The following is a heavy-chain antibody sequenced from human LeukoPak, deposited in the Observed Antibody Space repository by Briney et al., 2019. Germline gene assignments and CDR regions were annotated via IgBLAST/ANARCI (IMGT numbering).Heavy chain of an antibody. V-gene: IGHV4-39*01. J-gene: IGHJ4*02. CDR2: IYYSGSP. CDR1: GGSISSSSYY. CDR3: ARLGSFTKTYYFDY. D-gene: IGHD3-10*01. Sequence: SETLSLTCTVSGGSISSSSYYWGWIRQPPGKGLEYIGSIYYSGSPYYSPSLNSRVTISVDTSKNQFSLKLSSVTAADTAVYYCARLGSFTKTYYFDYWGQGTLVTVSS.